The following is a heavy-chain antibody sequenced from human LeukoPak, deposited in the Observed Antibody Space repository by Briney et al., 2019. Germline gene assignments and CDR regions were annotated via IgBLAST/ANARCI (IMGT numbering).Heavy chain of an antibody. CDR2: IKQDGSEK. V-gene: IGHV3-7*01. CDR3: AGGSGWIFDS. D-gene: IGHD6-19*01. Sequence: GGSLRLSCAASGFTFSSLWMSWVRRAPGKGLEWVANIKQDGSEKNYVDSVKGRCTISRDKAKNSLYLQMNSLRAEDTAVYYCAGGSGWIFDSWGQGTLVTVSS. CDR1: GFTFSSLW. J-gene: IGHJ4*02.